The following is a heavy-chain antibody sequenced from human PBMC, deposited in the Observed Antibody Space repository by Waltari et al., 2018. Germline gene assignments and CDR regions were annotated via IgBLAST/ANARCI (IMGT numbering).Heavy chain of an antibody. J-gene: IGHJ4*02. D-gene: IGHD2-15*01. CDR3: ARRPCRDGNCYMDH. V-gene: IGHV3-23*01. CDR1: GFPVSCVD. CDR2: ITNSGGST. Sequence: EVQLLESGGGLVQPGVSLRLSCAAAGFPVSCVDMNLVGQAPGEGLELVSYITNSGGSTYHADSVKGRFTISRDNSKNMLYLQMNSLRAEDTAVYYCARRPCRDGNCYMDHWGQGTLVTVSS.